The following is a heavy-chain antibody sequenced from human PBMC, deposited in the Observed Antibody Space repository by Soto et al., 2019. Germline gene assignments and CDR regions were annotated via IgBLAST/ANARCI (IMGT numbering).Heavy chain of an antibody. Sequence: PSETLSLTCTVSGGSISSGDYYWSWIRQPPGKGLEWFGYIYYSGSTYYNPSLKSRVTISVDTSKNQFSLKLSSVTAADTAVYYCARETWIQLGTFDYWGQGTLVTVSS. D-gene: IGHD5-18*01. V-gene: IGHV4-30-4*01. CDR3: ARETWIQLGTFDY. J-gene: IGHJ4*02. CDR1: GGSISSGDYY. CDR2: IYYSGST.